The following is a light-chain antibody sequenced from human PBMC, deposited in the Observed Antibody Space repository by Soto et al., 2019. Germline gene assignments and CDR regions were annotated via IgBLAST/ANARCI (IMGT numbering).Light chain of an antibody. Sequence: QSVLTQPPSVSAAPGQKVTISCSGSSSNIGENYVSWYQQFPGTAPKLLIYDNNKRPSGIPDRFSGSKSGTSATLGITGLQTGDEADYHCGSWDNSLTAGVFGGVTKLTVL. CDR3: GSWDNSLTAGV. V-gene: IGLV1-51*01. J-gene: IGLJ2*01. CDR1: SSNIGENY. CDR2: DNN.